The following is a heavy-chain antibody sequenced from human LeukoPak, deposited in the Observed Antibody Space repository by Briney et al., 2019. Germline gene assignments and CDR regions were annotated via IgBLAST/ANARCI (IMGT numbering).Heavy chain of an antibody. V-gene: IGHV1-69*04. CDR1: GGTFSSYA. J-gene: IGHJ6*02. D-gene: IGHD2-15*01. CDR3: ARGLRVVVAANYYYGMDV. Sequence: SVKVSCKASGGTFSSYAISWVRQAPGQGLEWMGRIIPILGIANYAQKFQGRVTITADKSTGTAYMELSSLRSEDTAVYYCARGLRVVVAANYYYGMDVWGQGTTVTVSS. CDR2: IIPILGIA.